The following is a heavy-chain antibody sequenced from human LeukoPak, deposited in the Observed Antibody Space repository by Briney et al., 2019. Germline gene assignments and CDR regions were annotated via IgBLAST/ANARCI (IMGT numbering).Heavy chain of an antibody. CDR1: GFSFTSYW. Sequence: GESLKISCEGSGFSFTSYWIGWVRQMPGKGLEWMGIIYPRDSDTRYSPSFQGQVTISADKSISTAYLRWSSLKASDTAMYYCARPYDYSNKYAFDIWGQGTMVTVSS. CDR3: ARPYDYSNKYAFDI. CDR2: IYPRDSDT. J-gene: IGHJ3*02. D-gene: IGHD4-11*01. V-gene: IGHV5-51*01.